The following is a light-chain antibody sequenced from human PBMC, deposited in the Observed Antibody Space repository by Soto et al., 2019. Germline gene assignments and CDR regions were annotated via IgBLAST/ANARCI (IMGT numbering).Light chain of an antibody. CDR3: QQYGSSFT. V-gene: IGKV3-20*01. CDR2: GAS. J-gene: IGKJ3*01. CDR1: QSVSSY. Sequence: EIVFTRSPGTLSLSPGERATLSCRASQSVSSYLAWYQQKPGQAPRLLIYGASNTATGIPDRFSGSGSGTDFTITIRRLEPEDFAVYYCQQYGSSFTFGPGTKVDIK.